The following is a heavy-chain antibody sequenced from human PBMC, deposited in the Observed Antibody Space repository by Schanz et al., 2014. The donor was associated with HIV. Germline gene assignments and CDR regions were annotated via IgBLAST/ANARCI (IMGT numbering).Heavy chain of an antibody. J-gene: IGHJ4*02. CDR3: ARATTRTFHPTYYFDS. CDR2: INHNGDP. CDR1: GSFGGTW. Sequence: QVHLQQWGAGLLKPSETLSLTCAVYGSFGGTWWNWLRQPPGKGLEWIGDINHNGDPRYNASLKSRVTISLDSPKRQFPLKLKSVTTADTAVYFCARATTRTFHPTYYFDSWGQGTLVTVSS. D-gene: IGHD5-12*01. V-gene: IGHV4-34*01.